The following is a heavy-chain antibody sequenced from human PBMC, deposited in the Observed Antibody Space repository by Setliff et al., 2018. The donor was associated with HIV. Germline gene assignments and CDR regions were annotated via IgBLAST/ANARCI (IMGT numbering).Heavy chain of an antibody. D-gene: IGHD1-26*01. CDR1: GGSISSYY. CDR2: IYYSGST. J-gene: IGHJ6*03. Sequence: SETLSLTCTVSGGSISSYYWSWIRQPPGKGLEWIGSIYYSGSTYYNPSLKSRVTISVDTSKNQFSLKVNSMTAADTAVYYCARGARLLAAYSDRWDYFYMAVWGKGTTVTVSS. V-gene: IGHV4-59*05. CDR3: ARGARLLAAYSDRWDYFYMAV.